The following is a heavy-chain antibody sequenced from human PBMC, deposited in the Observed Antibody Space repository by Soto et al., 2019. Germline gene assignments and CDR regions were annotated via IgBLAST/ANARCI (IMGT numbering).Heavy chain of an antibody. Sequence: VQLVESGGGVVQPGRSLRLSCAASGFTFSSYGMHWVRQAPGKGLEWVAVISYDGSNKYYADSVKGRFTISRDNSKNTLYLQMNSLRAEDTAVYYCAKMERSFDLWGRGTLVTVSS. CDR1: GFTFSSYG. V-gene: IGHV3-30*18. CDR2: ISYDGSNK. J-gene: IGHJ2*01. D-gene: IGHD1-1*01. CDR3: AKMERSFDL.